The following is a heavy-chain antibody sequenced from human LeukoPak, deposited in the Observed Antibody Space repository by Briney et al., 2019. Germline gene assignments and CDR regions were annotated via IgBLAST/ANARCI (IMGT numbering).Heavy chain of an antibody. D-gene: IGHD5-18*01. CDR3: TIYNYGYFDY. Sequence: GGSLRLSCAASGLTPSNAWMSWVRQAPGKGLEWVGRIKRKTDDGTADYAAPVKGRFTISRDDSKNTVYLQMNSLKTEDTAVYYCTIYNYGYFDYWGQGTLVTVSS. CDR2: IKRKTDDGTA. CDR1: GLTPSNAW. J-gene: IGHJ4*02. V-gene: IGHV3-15*01.